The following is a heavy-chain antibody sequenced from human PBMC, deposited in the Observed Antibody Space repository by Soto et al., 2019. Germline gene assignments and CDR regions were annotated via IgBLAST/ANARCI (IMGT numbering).Heavy chain of an antibody. CDR2: IYWNDNK. V-gene: IGHV2-5*01. D-gene: IGHD6-6*01. J-gene: IGHJ4*02. CDR3: ARRGSSSSFDF. CDR1: GFSLSTNGGG. Sequence: SGPTLVNPTQTLTLTCTFSGFSLSTNGGGVGWIRQPPGKALEWLALIYWNDNKRYSPSLKSRLTITKDTSKNQVVLTMTNMDPVDTATYYCARRGSSSSFDFWGQGTLVTVSS.